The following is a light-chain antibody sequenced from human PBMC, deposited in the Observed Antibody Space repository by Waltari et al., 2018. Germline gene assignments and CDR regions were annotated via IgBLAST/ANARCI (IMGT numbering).Light chain of an antibody. J-gene: IGLJ2*01. V-gene: IGLV2-23*02. CDR2: DVS. CDR1: RSDVCGYNS. Sequence: QSALTQPASVSGSPGQSIPISCTGTRSDVCGYNSVPWYQQYPDKAPKLMIYDVSKRPSGVSNRFSGSKSGNTASLTISGLQAEDEADYYCCSYAGSSTHVLFGGGTKLTVL. CDR3: CSYAGSSTHVL.